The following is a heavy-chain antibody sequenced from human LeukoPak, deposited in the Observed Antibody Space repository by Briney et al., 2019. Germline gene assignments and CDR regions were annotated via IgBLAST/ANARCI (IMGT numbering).Heavy chain of an antibody. CDR1: GFTFGSYA. D-gene: IGHD6-13*01. CDR2: ISYDGSNK. J-gene: IGHJ3*02. CDR3: ARDRRDSSSPTGAFDI. Sequence: QAGGSLRLSCAASGFTFGSYAMHWVRQAPGEGLEWVAVISYDGSNKYYADSVKGRFTISRDNSKNTLYLQMNSLRAEDTAVYYCARDRRDSSSPTGAFDIWGQGTMVTVSS. V-gene: IGHV3-30*04.